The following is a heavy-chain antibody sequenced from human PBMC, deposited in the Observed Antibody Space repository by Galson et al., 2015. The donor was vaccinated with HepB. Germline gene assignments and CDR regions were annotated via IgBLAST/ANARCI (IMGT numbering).Heavy chain of an antibody. CDR3: ARHQYGSGSYNAFDI. Sequence: SLRLSCAASGFTFSSYWMSWVRQAPGKGLEWVANIKQDGSEKYYVDSVKGRFTISRDNAKNSLYLQMNSLRAEDTAVYYCARHQYGSGSYNAFDIWGQGTMVTVSS. CDR1: GFTFSSYW. V-gene: IGHV3-7*01. J-gene: IGHJ3*02. D-gene: IGHD3-10*01. CDR2: IKQDGSEK.